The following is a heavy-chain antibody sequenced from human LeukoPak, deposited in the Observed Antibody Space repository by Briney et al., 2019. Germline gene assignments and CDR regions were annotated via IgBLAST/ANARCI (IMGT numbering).Heavy chain of an antibody. Sequence: GGSLRLSCAASGFTFSSYSMNWVRQAPGKGLEWVSSIGSGGSYIYSADSLKGRFTISRDNARNSLYLQMNSLRADDTAMYYCARIGGYNYGEIDHWGQGTLATVSS. CDR2: IGSGGSYI. V-gene: IGHV3-21*01. CDR1: GFTFSSYS. D-gene: IGHD5-24*01. J-gene: IGHJ4*02. CDR3: ARIGGYNYGEIDH.